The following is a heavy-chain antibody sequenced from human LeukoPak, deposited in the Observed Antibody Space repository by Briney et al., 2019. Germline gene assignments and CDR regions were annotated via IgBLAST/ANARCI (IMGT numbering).Heavy chain of an antibody. CDR1: GGSISSSSYY. J-gene: IGHJ4*02. CDR3: ARQSGSYYDLIDY. D-gene: IGHD1-26*01. V-gene: IGHV4-39*01. CDR2: IYYSGST. Sequence: SETLSLTCTVSGGSISSSSYYCGWIRQPPGKGLEWIGSIYYSGSTYYNPSLKSRVTISVDTSKNQFSLKLSSVTAADTAVYYCARQSGSYYDLIDYWGQGTLVTVSS.